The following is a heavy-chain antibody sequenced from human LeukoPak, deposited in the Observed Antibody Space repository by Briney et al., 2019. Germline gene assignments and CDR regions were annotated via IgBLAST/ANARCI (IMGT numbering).Heavy chain of an antibody. D-gene: IGHD2-21*01. Sequence: GGSLRLSCTGSGFPFSSYGMHWVRQTPGRGLELVAFIRYDGKTEYYADSVKGRFTIAREDSHSTVHLHMKDLRPDDAAVYFCAKDLDTVVMQYFDSWGQGTLVSVSS. CDR2: IRYDGKTE. J-gene: IGHJ4*02. V-gene: IGHV3-30*02. CDR3: AKDLDTVVMQYFDS. CDR1: GFPFSSYG.